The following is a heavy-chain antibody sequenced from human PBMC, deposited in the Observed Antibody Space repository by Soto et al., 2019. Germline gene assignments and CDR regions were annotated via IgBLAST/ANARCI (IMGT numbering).Heavy chain of an antibody. J-gene: IGHJ4*02. Sequence: SETLSLTCTVSGGSISGFYWSWIRQPPGKGLEWVGYVYYRGAINYNPSLNSRITISVDTSKNQFSLNLMSVTAADTAVYYCARGEYFLDYWGQGTLVTVSS. CDR1: GGSISGFY. CDR3: ARGEYFLDY. CDR2: VYYRGAI. V-gene: IGHV4-59*01.